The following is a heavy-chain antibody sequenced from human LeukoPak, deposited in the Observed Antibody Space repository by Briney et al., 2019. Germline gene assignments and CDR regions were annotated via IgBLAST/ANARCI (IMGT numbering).Heavy chain of an antibody. D-gene: IGHD3-10*01. CDR1: GGSFSGYY. Sequence: SGTLSLTCAVYGGSFSGYYWSWIRQPPGKGLEWIGEINHSGSTNYNPSLKSRVTISVDTSKNQFSLKLSSVTAADTAVYYCARRTYYYGSGSYSVYYYYYMDVWGKGTTVTISS. CDR2: INHSGST. V-gene: IGHV4-34*01. J-gene: IGHJ6*03. CDR3: ARRTYYYGSGSYSVYYYYYMDV.